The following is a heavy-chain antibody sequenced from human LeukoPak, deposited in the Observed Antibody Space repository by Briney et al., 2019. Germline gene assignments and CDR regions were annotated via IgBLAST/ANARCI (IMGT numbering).Heavy chain of an antibody. CDR3: AREAGESGGGWLDS. V-gene: IGHV4-59*01. J-gene: IGHJ5*01. Sequence: PSETLSLTCTVSGGSISSYYWSWIRQPPGKGLEWIGYIYTSGGTNSNPSLKSRVTISQDMSNNQLSLRLTSVTAADTAVYYCAREAGESGGGWLDSGGQGTLFTVSS. D-gene: IGHD3-16*01. CDR2: IYTSGGT. CDR1: GGSISSYY.